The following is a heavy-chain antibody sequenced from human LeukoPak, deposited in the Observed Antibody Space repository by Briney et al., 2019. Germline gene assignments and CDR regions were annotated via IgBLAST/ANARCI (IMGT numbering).Heavy chain of an antibody. CDR1: GGTFSSYA. CDR3: ARAYDYGDYFDY. CDR2: IIPIFGTA. D-gene: IGHD4-17*01. V-gene: IGHV1-69*05. Sequence: GASVKVSCKASGGTFSSYAISWVRQAPGQGLEWMGGIIPIFGTANYAQKFQGRVTITRDTSASTAYMELSSLRSEDTAVYYCARAYDYGDYFDYWGQGTLVTVSS. J-gene: IGHJ4*02.